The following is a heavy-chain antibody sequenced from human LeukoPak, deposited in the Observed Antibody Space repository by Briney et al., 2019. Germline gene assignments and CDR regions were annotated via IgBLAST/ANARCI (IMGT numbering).Heavy chain of an antibody. CDR3: ARGPISYCGGDCYFSYHFDY. CDR2: INHSGST. Sequence: SETPSLTCAVYGGSFSGYYWSWIRQPPGKGLEWIEEINHSGSTNYNPSLKSRVTISVDTSKNQFSLKLSSVTAADTAVYYCARGPISYCGGDCYFSYHFDYWGQGTLVTVSS. CDR1: GGSFSGYY. V-gene: IGHV4-34*01. J-gene: IGHJ4*02. D-gene: IGHD2-21*01.